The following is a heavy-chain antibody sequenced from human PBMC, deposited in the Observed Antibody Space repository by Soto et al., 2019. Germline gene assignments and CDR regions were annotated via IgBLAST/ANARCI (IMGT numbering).Heavy chain of an antibody. CDR3: ARDQYGIVVPSGPEGMDV. CDR2: IYYSGST. CDR1: GCSMSSGDYY. Sequence: PSEFLSLPGPVSGCSMSSGDYYWSWIRQPPGKGLEWIGYIYYSGSTYYNPSLKSRVTISVDTSKNQFSLKLSSVTAADTAVYYCARDQYGIVVPSGPEGMDVWGQGTTVTVSS. J-gene: IGHJ6*02. V-gene: IGHV4-30-4*01. D-gene: IGHD3-22*01.